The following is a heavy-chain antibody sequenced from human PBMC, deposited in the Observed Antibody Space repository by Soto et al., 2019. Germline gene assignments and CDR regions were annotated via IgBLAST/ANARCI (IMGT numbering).Heavy chain of an antibody. V-gene: IGHV3-30*18. J-gene: IGHJ4*02. CDR2: ISYDGSNK. CDR3: AKDTGSGGSPFDY. CDR1: GFTFSNYG. D-gene: IGHD6-19*01. Sequence: QVQLVESGGGVVQAGRSLRLSCAASGFTFSNYGMHWVRQAPGKGLEWVAVISYDGSNKYYADSVKGRFTISRDNSKNTLYLQMNSLRAADTAVHYCAKDTGSGGSPFDYWGQGTLVTVSS.